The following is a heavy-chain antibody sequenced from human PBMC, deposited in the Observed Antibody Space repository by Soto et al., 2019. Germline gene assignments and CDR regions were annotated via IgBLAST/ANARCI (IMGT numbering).Heavy chain of an antibody. Sequence: PSETLSLTCAVSGGSISSYNWWSWVRQPPGKGLEWIGEIYHSGSTNYNPSLKSRVTISVDKSKKQFSLKLSSVTAADTAVYYCARSGEGGWFGELTPDAFDIWGQGTMVTVSS. CDR3: ARSGEGGWFGELTPDAFDI. D-gene: IGHD3-10*01. CDR2: IYHSGST. J-gene: IGHJ3*02. CDR1: GGSISSYNW. V-gene: IGHV4-4*02.